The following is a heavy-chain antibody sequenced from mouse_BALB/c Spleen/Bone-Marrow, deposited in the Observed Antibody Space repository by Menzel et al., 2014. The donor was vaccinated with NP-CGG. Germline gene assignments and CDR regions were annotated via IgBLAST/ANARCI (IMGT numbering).Heavy chain of an antibody. CDR2: IWAGGSM. J-gene: IGHJ4*01. D-gene: IGHD1-1*01. CDR3: ARVGRGKYGSSGYAMDY. CDR1: EFSLSSYG. Sequence: VQLQESGPGLVAPSQSLSITCTVSEFSLSSYGVHWVRQPPGKGLEWLGVIWAGGSMIYNSALMSRLSISKDNSKSQVFLKMKGLQNDDTAMYYCARVGRGKYGSSGYAMDYWGQGTSVTVSS. V-gene: IGHV2-9*02.